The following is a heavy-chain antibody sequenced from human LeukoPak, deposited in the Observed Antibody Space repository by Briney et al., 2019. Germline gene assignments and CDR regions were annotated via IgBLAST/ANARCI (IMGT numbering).Heavy chain of an antibody. CDR2: INWNGASR. CDR1: GFTFDDYG. V-gene: IGHV3-20*04. J-gene: IGHJ4*02. Sequence: GGSLRLSCVASGFTFDDYGMSWVRQAPGQGPEWVSDINWNGASRRYADSVKGRFTISRDNAKNTLYLQMNSLRAEDTAVYYCARDRVTTEVFDYWGQGTLVTVSS. D-gene: IGHD4-17*01. CDR3: ARDRVTTEVFDY.